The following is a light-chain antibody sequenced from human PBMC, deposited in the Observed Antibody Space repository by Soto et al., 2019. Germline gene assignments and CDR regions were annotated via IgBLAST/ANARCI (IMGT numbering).Light chain of an antibody. CDR2: GAS. CDR1: QSVSDN. J-gene: IGKJ2*01. CDR3: QQSNKWPYT. V-gene: IGKV3-15*01. Sequence: VMTQSPATLSVSPGERVTLSCRASQSVSDNLAWYQQKPGQAPRLLIYGASTRATTIPARFSGSGSGTEFTLTISSLQSEDFAVYYCQQSNKWPYTFGQGTKLDIK.